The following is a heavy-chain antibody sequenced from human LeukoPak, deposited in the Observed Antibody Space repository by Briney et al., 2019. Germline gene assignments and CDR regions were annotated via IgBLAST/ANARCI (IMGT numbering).Heavy chain of an antibody. D-gene: IGHD3-22*01. V-gene: IGHV3-48*04. CDR1: GFTFSSYS. CDR2: ISRSSSTI. J-gene: IGHJ4*02. Sequence: PGGSLRLSCAASGFTFSSYSMNWVRQAPGKGLEWVSYISRSSSTIYYADSVKGRFTISRDNAKNSLYLQMNSLRAEDTAVYYCARDWYYYDSSGYRFGYFDFWGQGTLVTVSS. CDR3: ARDWYYYDSSGYRFGYFDF.